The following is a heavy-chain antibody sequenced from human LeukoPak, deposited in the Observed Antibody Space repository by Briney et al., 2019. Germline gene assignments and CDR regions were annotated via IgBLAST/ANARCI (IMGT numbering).Heavy chain of an antibody. CDR1: GYTFTSYG. D-gene: IGHD6-13*01. Sequence: ASVKVSCKASGYTFTSYGISWVRQAPGQGLEWMGWISAYNGNTNYAQKLQGRVTMTPDTSTSTAYMELRSLRSDDTAVYYCAREVGAAAGENWFDPWGQGTLVTVSS. V-gene: IGHV1-18*01. CDR2: ISAYNGNT. J-gene: IGHJ5*02. CDR3: AREVGAAAGENWFDP.